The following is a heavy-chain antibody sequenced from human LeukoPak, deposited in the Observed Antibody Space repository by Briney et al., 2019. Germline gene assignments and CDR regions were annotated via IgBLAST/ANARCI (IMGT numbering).Heavy chain of an antibody. CDR1: GHTFTSYG. D-gene: IGHD6-19*01. Sequence: ASVKVSCKASGHTFTSYGISWVRQAPGQGLEWMGWISAYNGNTNYAQKLQGRVTMTTDTSTSTAYMELRSLRSDDTAVYYCARDEPYSSGWFEVDYWGQGTLVTVSS. J-gene: IGHJ4*02. CDR2: ISAYNGNT. V-gene: IGHV1-18*01. CDR3: ARDEPYSSGWFEVDY.